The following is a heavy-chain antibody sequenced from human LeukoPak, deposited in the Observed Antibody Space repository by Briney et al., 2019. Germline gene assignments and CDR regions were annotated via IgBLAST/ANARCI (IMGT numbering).Heavy chain of an antibody. CDR1: GYRFTSYD. J-gene: IGHJ4*02. Sequence: GASVKVSCKASGYRFTSYDMHWVRQAPGQGLEWMGIINPSGGSTSYAQRFQGRVAMTRDTSTTTVYMEANSLTSEHTAVYFCPRDVPTAAPFDYWGQGTLVTVSS. CDR2: INPSGGST. D-gene: IGHD2-2*01. CDR3: PRDVPTAAPFDY. V-gene: IGHV1-46*01.